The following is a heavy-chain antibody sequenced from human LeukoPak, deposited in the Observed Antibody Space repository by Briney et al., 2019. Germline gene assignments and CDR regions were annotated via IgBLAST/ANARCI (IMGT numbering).Heavy chain of an antibody. CDR3: ARDYGSGSWGAFDI. J-gene: IGHJ3*02. CDR2: ISSSSSTI. V-gene: IGHV3-48*04. CDR1: GFTFSSYS. Sequence: GGSLRLSCAASGFTFSSYSMNWVRQAPGKGLEWVSYISSSSSTIYYADSVKGRFTISRDNAKNSQYLQMNSLRAEDTAVYYCARDYGSGSWGAFDIWGQGTMVTVSS. D-gene: IGHD3-10*01.